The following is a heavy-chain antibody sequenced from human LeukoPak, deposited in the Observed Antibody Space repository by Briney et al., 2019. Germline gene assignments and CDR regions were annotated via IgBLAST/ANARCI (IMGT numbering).Heavy chain of an antibody. CDR1: GFTFSDSW. Sequence: GGSLRLSCAASGFTFSDSWMSWVRQAPGKGLEWVSAISGSGGSTYYADSVKGRFTISRDNSKNTLYLQMNSLRAEDTAVYYCAKVVGKIAVAGFFDYWGQGTLVTVSS. D-gene: IGHD6-19*01. V-gene: IGHV3-23*01. CDR3: AKVVGKIAVAGFFDY. J-gene: IGHJ4*02. CDR2: ISGSGGST.